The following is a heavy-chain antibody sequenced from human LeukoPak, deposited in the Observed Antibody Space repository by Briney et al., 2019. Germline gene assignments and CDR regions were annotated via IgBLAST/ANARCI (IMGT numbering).Heavy chain of an antibody. CDR2: INPSGGST. V-gene: IGHV1-46*01. CDR1: GYTFTSYY. J-gene: IGHJ4*02. CDR3: ARDLHLWFGESRYYFDY. D-gene: IGHD3-10*01. Sequence: GASVKVSCKASGYTFTSYYMHWVRQAPGRGLEWMGIINPSGGSTSYAQKFQGRVTMTRDTSTSTVYMELSSLRSEDTAVYYCARDLHLWFGESRYYFDYWGQGTLVTVSS.